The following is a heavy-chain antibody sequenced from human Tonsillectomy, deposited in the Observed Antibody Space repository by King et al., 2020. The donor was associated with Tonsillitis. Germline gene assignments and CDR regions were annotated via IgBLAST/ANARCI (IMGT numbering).Heavy chain of an antibody. CDR1: GITLSFYG. Sequence: VQLVESGGGVVQPGVSLRLSCAASGITLSFYGMHWVRQAPGKGLEWVAFIRYDGSNTYYADSVQGRFTIYRDNSKNTLFLQMNSLRTEDTAVYYCAKVGYYYGSGSAYFDSWGQGILVTVSS. D-gene: IGHD3-10*01. V-gene: IGHV3-30*02. J-gene: IGHJ4*02. CDR3: AKVGYYYGSGSAYFDS. CDR2: IRYDGSNT.